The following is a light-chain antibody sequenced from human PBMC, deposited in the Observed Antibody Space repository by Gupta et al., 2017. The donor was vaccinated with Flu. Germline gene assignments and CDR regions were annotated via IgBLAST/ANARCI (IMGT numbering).Light chain of an antibody. Sequence: FLLTQPHSVSESPGKTVTISCTRSSGSIATTYVQWYQQRPGSPPTTVIYEDDQRPSGVPDRSSGSIDRSSNSAALTISGLMTEEEADYFCQSDDIINRDVVFGGGTKLTVL. V-gene: IGLV6-57*01. J-gene: IGLJ2*01. CDR1: SGSIATTY. CDR3: QSDDIINRDVV. CDR2: EDD.